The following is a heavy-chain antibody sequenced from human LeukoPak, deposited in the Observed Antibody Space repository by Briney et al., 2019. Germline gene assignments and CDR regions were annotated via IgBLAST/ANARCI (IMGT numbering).Heavy chain of an antibody. Sequence: GGSLRLSCAASGFTFSTYSMNWVRQAPGKGLEWVSSISSSSSYIKYADSVKGRFTISRDNAKNSLYLQMNSLRAEDTAVYYCARNTIFGVVIIGFDYWGQGTLVTVSS. V-gene: IGHV3-21*01. CDR2: ISSSSSYI. D-gene: IGHD3-3*01. CDR3: ARNTIFGVVIIGFDY. J-gene: IGHJ4*02. CDR1: GFTFSTYS.